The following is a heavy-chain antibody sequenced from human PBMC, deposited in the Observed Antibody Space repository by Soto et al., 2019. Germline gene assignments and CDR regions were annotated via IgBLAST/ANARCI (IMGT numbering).Heavy chain of an antibody. V-gene: IGHV3-30-3*01. J-gene: IGHJ4*02. D-gene: IGHD5-18*01. CDR1: GFTFSSYA. Sequence: GGSLRLSCAASGFTFSSYAMHWVRQAPGKGLEWVAVISYDGSNKYYADSVKGRFTISRDNSKNTLYLQMNSLRAEDTAVYYCARDDALYTAMVARSFDYWGQGTLVTVSS. CDR2: ISYDGSNK. CDR3: ARDDALYTAMVARSFDY.